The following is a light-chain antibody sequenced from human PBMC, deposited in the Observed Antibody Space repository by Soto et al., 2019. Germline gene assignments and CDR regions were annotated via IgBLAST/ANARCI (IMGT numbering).Light chain of an antibody. Sequence: DIVMTQSPLSLPVTPGEPASISCRSSQSLLHSNGYNYLDWYLQKPGQSPQLLIYLGSNRASGVPYRFRGSGSGTDFTLNISRVEAEDVGVYYCMQSLQTPRTFGQGTKVEIK. CDR1: QSLLHSNGYNY. V-gene: IGKV2-28*01. J-gene: IGKJ1*01. CDR3: MQSLQTPRT. CDR2: LGS.